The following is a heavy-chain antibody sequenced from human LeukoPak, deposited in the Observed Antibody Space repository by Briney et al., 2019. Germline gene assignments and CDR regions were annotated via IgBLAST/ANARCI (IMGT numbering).Heavy chain of an antibody. V-gene: IGHV3-53*01. Sequence: GGSLRLSCAASGFTVSSNYMSWVRQAPGKGLEWVSVIYSGGSTYYADSVKGRFIISRDNSKNTLYLLMNSLRAEDTAVYYCATYAGSSSKYFQDWGQGTLVTVSS. CDR2: IYSGGST. CDR1: GFTVSSNY. D-gene: IGHD3-10*01. CDR3: ATYAGSSSKYFQD. J-gene: IGHJ1*01.